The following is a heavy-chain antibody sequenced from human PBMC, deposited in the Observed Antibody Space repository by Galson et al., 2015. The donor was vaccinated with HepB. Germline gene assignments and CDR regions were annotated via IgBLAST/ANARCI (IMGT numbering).Heavy chain of an antibody. CDR3: ARARSELGITPDYFDY. D-gene: IGHD7-27*01. CDR2: ISAYNGNT. J-gene: IGHJ4*02. Sequence: SVKVSCKASGYTFTSYGISWVRQAPGQGLEWMGWISAYNGNTNYAQKLQGRVTMTTDTSTSTAYMELRSLRSDDTAVYYCARARSELGITPDYFDYWGQGTLVTVSS. CDR1: GYTFTSYG. V-gene: IGHV1-18*04.